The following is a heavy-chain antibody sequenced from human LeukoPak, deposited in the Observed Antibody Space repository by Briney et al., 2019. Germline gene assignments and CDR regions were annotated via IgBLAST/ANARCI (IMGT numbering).Heavy chain of an antibody. Sequence: GGSLRLSCAASGFTFSSYGMHWVRQAPGKGLEWVAVIWYDGSNKYYADSVKGRFTISRDNSKNTLYLQMNSLRAEDTAVYYCARDYYDSSGYPRGAFDIWGQGTMVTVSS. CDR2: IWYDGSNK. J-gene: IGHJ3*02. V-gene: IGHV3-33*01. CDR1: GFTFSSYG. D-gene: IGHD3-22*01. CDR3: ARDYYDSSGYPRGAFDI.